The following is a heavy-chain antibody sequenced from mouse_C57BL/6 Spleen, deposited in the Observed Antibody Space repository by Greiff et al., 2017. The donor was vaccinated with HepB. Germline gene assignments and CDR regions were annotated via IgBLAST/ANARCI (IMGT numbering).Heavy chain of an antibody. CDR1: GYAFTNYL. D-gene: IGHD1-1*01. CDR2: INPGSGGT. CDR3: ARSQPSYYGSSPQAY. J-gene: IGHJ3*01. V-gene: IGHV1-54*01. Sequence: VQLQESGAELVRPGTSVKVSCKASGYAFTNYLIEWVKQRPGQGLEWIGVINPGSGGTNYNEKFKGKATLTADKSSSTAYMQLSSLTSEDSAVYFCARSQPSYYGSSPQAYWGQGTLVTVSA.